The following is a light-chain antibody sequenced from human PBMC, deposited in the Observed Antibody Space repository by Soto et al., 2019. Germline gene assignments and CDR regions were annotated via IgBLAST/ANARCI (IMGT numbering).Light chain of an antibody. CDR1: HSVGST. Sequence: ETVMTQSPATLSVSPGERATLSCRASHSVGSTLAWYQQKPGQAPRLLIYGASNRATGIPDRFSGSGSGTDFTLTISSLEPEDFAVYYCQQRNNWQAFGQGTRLEIK. V-gene: IGKV3D-11*02. J-gene: IGKJ5*01. CDR3: QQRNNWQA. CDR2: GAS.